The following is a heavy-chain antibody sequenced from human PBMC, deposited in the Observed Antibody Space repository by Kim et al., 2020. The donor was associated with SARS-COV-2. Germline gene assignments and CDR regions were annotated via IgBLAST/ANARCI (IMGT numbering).Heavy chain of an antibody. Sequence: YSDSVRGRFTISRDDSKSTLNLEMNTLRVDDTAVYYCAKDSGAGSYRWFDPWGQGTLVTVSS. CDR3: AKDSGAGSYRWFDP. J-gene: IGHJ5*02. V-gene: IGHV3-23*01. D-gene: IGHD3-10*01.